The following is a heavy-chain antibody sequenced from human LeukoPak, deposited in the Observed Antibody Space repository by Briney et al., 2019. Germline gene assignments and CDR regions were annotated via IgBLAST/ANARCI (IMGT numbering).Heavy chain of an antibody. V-gene: IGHV1-69*04. CDR3: ARDRGGNFHYYYYGMDV. CDR1: GSTFSSYA. D-gene: IGHD2-21*02. Sequence: SVKVSCKASGSTFSSYAISWVRQAPGQGLEWMGRIIPILGIANYAQKFQGRVTITADKSTSTAYMELSSLRSEDTAVYYCARDRGGNFHYYYYGMDVWGQGTTVTVSS. CDR2: IIPILGIA. J-gene: IGHJ6*02.